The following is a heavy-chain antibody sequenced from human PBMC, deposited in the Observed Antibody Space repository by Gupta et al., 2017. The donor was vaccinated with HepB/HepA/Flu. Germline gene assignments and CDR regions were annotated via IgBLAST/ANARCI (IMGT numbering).Heavy chain of an antibody. CDR2: ISHDEKKQ. V-gene: IGHV3-30*03. CDR3: ARDGENGYNDLDS. Sequence: QVQLVESGGGVVQPGRSLRLSCAASGFTFSTYGIHWVRQAPGKGLEGVAVISHDEKKQYYADSVKGRFTISRDNSKNMLFLQMTGLRVEDTAVYYCARDGENGYNDLDSWGQGTLVTVSS. J-gene: IGHJ4*02. CDR1: GFTFSTYG. D-gene: IGHD5-24*01.